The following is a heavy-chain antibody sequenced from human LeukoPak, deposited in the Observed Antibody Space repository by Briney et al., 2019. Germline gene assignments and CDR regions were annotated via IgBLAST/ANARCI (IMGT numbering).Heavy chain of an antibody. J-gene: IGHJ4*02. Sequence: GGSLRLSCAASGFTFSRYWMHWVRQAPGKGLMWVSRISPDGSTTLYADSVKGRFTISRDSPKNTLYLQMNSLRAEDTAVYYCARTREQQLVRGGLDSWGQGTLVTVSS. V-gene: IGHV3-74*03. CDR3: ARTREQQLVRGGLDS. D-gene: IGHD6-13*01. CDR1: GFTFSRYW. CDR2: ISPDGSTT.